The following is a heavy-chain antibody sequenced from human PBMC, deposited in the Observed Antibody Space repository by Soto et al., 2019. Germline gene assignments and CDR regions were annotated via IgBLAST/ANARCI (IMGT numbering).Heavy chain of an antibody. CDR1: GFSLSTSGVG. V-gene: IGHV2-5*02. D-gene: IGHD3-9*01. CDR2: IYWDDSK. Sequence: QITLKESGPTLVRPTQTLTLTCAFSGFSLSTSGVGVGWIRQPPGKALEWLAVIYWDDSKHYSPSLRSRLTITKDTPKNQVVLTMTNMDPIDTGTYYCAHKGPEDWPLDYWGQGTLVTVSS. J-gene: IGHJ4*02. CDR3: AHKGPEDWPLDY.